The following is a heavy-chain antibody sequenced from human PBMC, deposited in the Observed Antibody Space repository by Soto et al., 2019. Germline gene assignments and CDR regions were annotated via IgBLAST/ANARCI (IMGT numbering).Heavy chain of an antibody. Sequence: SETLSLTCAVYGGSFSGYYWSWIRQPPGKGLEWIGEINHSGSTNYNPSLKGRVTISVDTSKNQFSLKLSSVTAADTAVYYCARGYMGSIAARRANWFDPWGQGTLVTVSS. D-gene: IGHD6-6*01. J-gene: IGHJ5*02. CDR3: ARGYMGSIAARRANWFDP. V-gene: IGHV4-34*01. CDR1: GGSFSGYY. CDR2: INHSGST.